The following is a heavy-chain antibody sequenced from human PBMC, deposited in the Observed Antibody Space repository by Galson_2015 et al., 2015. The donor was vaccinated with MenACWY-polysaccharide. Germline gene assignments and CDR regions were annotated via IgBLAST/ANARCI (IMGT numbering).Heavy chain of an antibody. J-gene: IGHJ4*02. CDR3: ARLSGYTYRNPYYSDY. V-gene: IGHV3-23*01. CDR2: MSGSGGST. CDR1: GFTFSSYA. Sequence: SLRLSCAAAGFTFSSYAMSWVRQAPGKGLEWVSSMSGSGGSTYYGDSVKGRFTISRDNSKNTLYLQMNSLRAEDTAIYYCARLSGYTYRNPYYSDYWGQGTLVTVSS. D-gene: IGHD5-12*01.